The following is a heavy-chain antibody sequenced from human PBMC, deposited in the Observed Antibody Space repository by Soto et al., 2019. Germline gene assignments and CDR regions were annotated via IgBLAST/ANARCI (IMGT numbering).Heavy chain of an antibody. J-gene: IGHJ6*02. CDR2: IYHSGNT. CDR1: GGSLNDYY. D-gene: IGHD3-16*01. CDR3: ARVRRGFNRESWSYWYNGMDV. Sequence: QVQLQQWGAGLLKPSETLSLTCAVNGGSLNDYYWAWIRQTPGKGLEWIGEIYHSGNTYYNPSLESRVIMSVDTSKKQFSLRLNSVTAADTAMYYCARVRRGFNRESWSYWYNGMDVWGQGTTVTVS. V-gene: IGHV4-34*02.